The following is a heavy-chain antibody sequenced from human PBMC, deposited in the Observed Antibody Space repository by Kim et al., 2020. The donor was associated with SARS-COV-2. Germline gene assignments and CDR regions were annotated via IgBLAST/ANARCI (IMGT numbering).Heavy chain of an antibody. J-gene: IGHJ6*02. CDR2: IDPSDSYT. D-gene: IGHD3-9*01. Sequence: GESLKISCKGSGYSFTSYWISWVRQMPGKGLEWMGRIDPSDSYTNYSPSFQDHATISADKSISTAYLQWRSLKASDTAKYYCASYDILTGSGVGYVWGQGTTVTVSS. V-gene: IGHV5-10-1*01. CDR3: ASYDILTGSGVGYV. CDR1: GYSFTSYW.